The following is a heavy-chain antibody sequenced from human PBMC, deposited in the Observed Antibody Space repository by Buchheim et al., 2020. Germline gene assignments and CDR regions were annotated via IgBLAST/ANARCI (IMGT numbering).Heavy chain of an antibody. V-gene: IGHV4-31*03. CDR3: ARVSLSLVTTYLTRAEYFQH. CDR1: GCSISSGGYY. Sequence: QVQLQESGPGLVKPSQTLSLTCTVSGCSISSGGYYWSWIRQHPGKGLEWIGYIYYSGSTYYNPSLKSRVTISVDTSKNQFSLKLSSVTAADTAVYYCARVSLSLVTTYLTRAEYFQHWGQGTL. D-gene: IGHD4-17*01. J-gene: IGHJ1*01. CDR2: IYYSGST.